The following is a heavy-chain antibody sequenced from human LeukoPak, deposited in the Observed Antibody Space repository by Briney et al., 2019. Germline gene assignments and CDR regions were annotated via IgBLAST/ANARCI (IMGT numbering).Heavy chain of an antibody. CDR1: GFSVSSNY. CDR2: IKADGSEK. Sequence: PGGSLRLSCAASGFSVSSNYVNWVRQAPGKGLEWVANIKADGSEKYYVDSVKGRFTISRDNAKNSLYLQMNSLRVEDTAIYYCARVERGLPLDYWGQGTLVAVSS. D-gene: IGHD4-11*01. V-gene: IGHV3-7*01. CDR3: ARVERGLPLDY. J-gene: IGHJ4*02.